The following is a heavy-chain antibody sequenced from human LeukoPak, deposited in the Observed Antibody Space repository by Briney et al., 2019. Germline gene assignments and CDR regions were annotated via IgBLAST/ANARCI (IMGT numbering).Heavy chain of an antibody. Sequence: GGSLRLSCAASGFTFSSYEMNWVRQAPGKGLEWVGFIRSKTYGGTGEYAASVKGRFTISRDDSKSIAHLQMNSLKTEDTAVYYCTRSESGTYKRGFDFWGQGTLVTVSS. CDR1: GFTFSSYE. J-gene: IGHJ4*02. D-gene: IGHD1-26*01. V-gene: IGHV3-49*04. CDR3: TRSESGTYKRGFDF. CDR2: IRSKTYGGTG.